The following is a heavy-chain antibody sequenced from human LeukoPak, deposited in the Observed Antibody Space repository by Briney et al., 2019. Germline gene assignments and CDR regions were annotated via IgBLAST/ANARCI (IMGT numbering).Heavy chain of an antibody. CDR2: IYYSGST. CDR3: ARWGRYDFWFDY. CDR1: GGSISSYY. V-gene: IGHV4-59*08. Sequence: ETLSLTCTVTGGSISSYYWSWIRQPPGKGLEWIGYIYYSGSTNYNPSLKSRVTISVDTSKNQFSLKLSSVTAADTAVYYCARWGRYDFWFDYWGQGTLVTVSS. D-gene: IGHD3-3*01. J-gene: IGHJ5*01.